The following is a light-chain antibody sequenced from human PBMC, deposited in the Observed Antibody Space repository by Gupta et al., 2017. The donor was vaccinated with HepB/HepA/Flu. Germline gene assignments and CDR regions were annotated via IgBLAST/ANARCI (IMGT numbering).Light chain of an antibody. CDR2: DAT. V-gene: IGKV3-11*01. Sequence: EIVFPQSPATLSLFPGERTTLSCRPSQSVSRYVAWYQQKPGQAPRLLSYDATNRATGIPARCSGRGSATVFTITISSLEPDDFAVYCCQQRSNLFTFGPGTKVDIK. CDR3: QQRSNLFT. J-gene: IGKJ3*01. CDR1: QSVSRY.